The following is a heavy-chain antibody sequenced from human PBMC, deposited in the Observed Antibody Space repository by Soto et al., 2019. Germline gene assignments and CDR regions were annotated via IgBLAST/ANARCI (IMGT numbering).Heavy chain of an antibody. Sequence: SETLSLTCTVSGGSIRSRSHYWACIRQPPGKGLEWIGSLYYGGTTYYNPSLKSRITISVDSSKNQFFLNLSSLTAADTAVYYCVRQGEAVTGVNCFDPWGQGTLVTVSS. CDR1: GGSIRSRSHY. V-gene: IGHV4-39*01. CDR2: LYYGGTT. J-gene: IGHJ5*02. D-gene: IGHD2-8*01. CDR3: VRQGEAVTGVNCFDP.